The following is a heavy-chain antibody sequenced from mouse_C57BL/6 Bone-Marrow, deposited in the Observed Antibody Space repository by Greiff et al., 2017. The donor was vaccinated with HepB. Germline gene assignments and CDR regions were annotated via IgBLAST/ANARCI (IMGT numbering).Heavy chain of an antibody. CDR2: ISYDGSN. V-gene: IGHV3-6*01. J-gene: IGHJ2*01. Sequence: DVQLQESGPGLVKPSQSLSLTCSVTGYSITSGYYWNWIRQFPGNKLEWMGYISYDGSNNYNPSLKNRISITRDTSKNQFFLKLNSVTTEDTATYYCASYGNYHYWGQGTTLTVSS. D-gene: IGHD2-1*01. CDR3: ASYGNYHY. CDR1: GYSITSGYY.